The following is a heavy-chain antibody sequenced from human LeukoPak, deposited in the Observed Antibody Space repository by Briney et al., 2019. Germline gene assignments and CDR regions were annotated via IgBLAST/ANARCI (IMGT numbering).Heavy chain of an antibody. J-gene: IGHJ6*03. CDR3: ARDGYSSSSGPQDYYYYYYMDV. CDR1: GGSISSGGYS. Sequence: SQTLSLTCTVSGGSISSGGYSWSWIRQPPGKGLEWIGYIYHSGSTYYNPSLKSRVTISVDRSKNQFSLKVSYVTAADTAIYYCARDGYSSSSGPQDYYYYYYMDVWGKGTTVTVSS. D-gene: IGHD6-6*01. CDR2: IYHSGST. V-gene: IGHV4-30-2*01.